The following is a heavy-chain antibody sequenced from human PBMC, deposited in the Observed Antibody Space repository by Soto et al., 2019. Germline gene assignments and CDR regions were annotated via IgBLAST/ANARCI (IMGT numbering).Heavy chain of an antibody. CDR2: LYYGGSA. V-gene: IGHV4-31*03. CDR3: ARIKSRYYKIISYSFDC. Sequence: QVQLQESGPGLVQPSQTLSLTCSVSGDSVSSGGAYWSWIRQLPGKGLEWIGYLYYGGSANYTPSLKSRLTISLDTSKNQFSLKLKSVTAADTAVYYCARIKSRYYKIISYSFDCWGRGTLVTVSS. J-gene: IGHJ4*02. CDR1: GDSVSSGGAY. D-gene: IGHD3-10*01.